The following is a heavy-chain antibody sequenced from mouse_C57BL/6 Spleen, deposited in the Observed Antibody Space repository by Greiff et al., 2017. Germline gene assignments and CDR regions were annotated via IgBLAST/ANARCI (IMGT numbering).Heavy chain of an antibody. CDR1: GFTFSDYG. V-gene: IGHV5-17*01. CDR2: ISSGSSTI. D-gene: IGHD2-4*01. J-gene: IGHJ1*03. Sequence: DVQLVESGGGLVKPGGSLKLSCAASGFTFSDYGMHWVRQAPEKGLEWVAYISSGSSTIYYADTVKGRFTISRDNAKNTLFLQMTSLRAEDTAMYYCARGDDYGWYFDVWGTGTTVTVSS. CDR3: ARGDDYGWYFDV.